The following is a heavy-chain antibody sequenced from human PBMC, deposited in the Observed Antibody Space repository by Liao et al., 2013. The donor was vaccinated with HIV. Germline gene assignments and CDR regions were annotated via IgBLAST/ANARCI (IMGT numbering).Heavy chain of an antibody. CDR1: GGSFSGYY. D-gene: IGHD2-2*02. J-gene: IGHJ1*01. CDR3: ARVLGVGPAAIRLWYFQH. Sequence: QVQLQQWGAGLLKPSETLSLTCAVYGGSFSGYYWSWIRQPPGKGLEWIGEINHSGSTNYNPSLKSRVTISVDTSKKQFSLKLSSVTAADTAVYYCARVLGVGPAAIRLWYFQHWGPGAPWSPSPQ. CDR2: INHSGST. V-gene: IGHV4-34*01.